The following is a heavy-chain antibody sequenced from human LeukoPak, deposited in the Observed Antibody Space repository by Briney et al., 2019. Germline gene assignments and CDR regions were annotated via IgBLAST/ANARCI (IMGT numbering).Heavy chain of an antibody. CDR1: GFSLTNNAVG. V-gene: IGHV2-5*02. D-gene: IGHD2-2*01. Sequence: SGPTLVKPTQTLTLTCTFSGFSLTNNAVGVGWIRQPPGKALESLALIHWDDDKRYSSSLKSRLTITKDTSKNQVVLTMTNMDLVDTATYYCAHLLVASFHMWGQGTVVTVSS. CDR3: AHLLVASFHM. J-gene: IGHJ3*02. CDR2: IHWDDDK.